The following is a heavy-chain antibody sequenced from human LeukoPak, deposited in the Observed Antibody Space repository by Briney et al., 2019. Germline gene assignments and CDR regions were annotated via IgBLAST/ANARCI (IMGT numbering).Heavy chain of an antibody. V-gene: IGHV1-2*02. J-gene: IGHJ4*02. CDR2: IMPKSGAT. Sequence: GASVKVSCQASGYTFTDHYMHWVRRVPGQGLDWMGWIMPKSGATHYARNFQGRVTMSTDTSITTVYMELSSLASDDTAIYFCARDHNLGPDYWGQGTLVTVSS. D-gene: IGHD1-1*01. CDR3: ARDHNLGPDY. CDR1: GYTFTDHY.